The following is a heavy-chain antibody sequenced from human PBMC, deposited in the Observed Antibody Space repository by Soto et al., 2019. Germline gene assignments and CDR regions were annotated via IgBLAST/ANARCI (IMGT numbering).Heavy chain of an antibody. Sequence: PSETLSLTCIVSGASFSDANYYWVWIRQPPGEGLEWIGSFYYDGRTYYNASLKSRVTISVDTSKNHFSLMLTSVTAADTAVYYCARRSHIVVATTWGQGTLGTV. J-gene: IGHJ4*02. D-gene: IGHD2-21*01. CDR1: GASFSDANYY. CDR3: ARRSHIVVATT. CDR2: FYYDGRT. V-gene: IGHV4-39*02.